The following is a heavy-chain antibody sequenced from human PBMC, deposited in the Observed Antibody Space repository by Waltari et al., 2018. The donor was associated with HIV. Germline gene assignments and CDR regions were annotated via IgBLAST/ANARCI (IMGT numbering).Heavy chain of an antibody. CDR2: IYSNGVS. CDR1: TGYITQSYS. CDR3: VALRTVTGTIDK. V-gene: IGHV4-39*01. D-gene: IGHD6-19*01. J-gene: IGHJ4*02. Sequence: QLQLQESGPGLVKPSETLSLTCTVSTGYITQSYSWGWVRQFPGKGLEWIGGIYSNGVSHYAPSLKSRVALSVDMSKNQFSLTLTAVTAADTSRYFCVALRTVTGTIDKWGQGTLVTVS.